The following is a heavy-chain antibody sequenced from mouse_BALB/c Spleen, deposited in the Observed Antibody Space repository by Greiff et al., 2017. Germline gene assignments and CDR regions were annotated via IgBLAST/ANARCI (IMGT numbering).Heavy chain of an antibody. CDR2: ISSGGST. CDR3: ARVYYDSFYFDY. J-gene: IGHJ2*01. D-gene: IGHD2-4*01. Sequence: EVQVVESGGGLVKPGGSLKLSCAASGFTFSSYAMSWVRQTPEKRLEWVASISSGGSTYYPDSVKGRFTISRDNARNILYLQMSSLRSEDTAMYYCARVYYDSFYFDYWGQGTTLTVSS. V-gene: IGHV5-6-5*01. CDR1: GFTFSSYA.